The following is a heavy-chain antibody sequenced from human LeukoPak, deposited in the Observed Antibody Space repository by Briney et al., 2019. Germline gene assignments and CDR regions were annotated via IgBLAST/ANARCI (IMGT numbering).Heavy chain of an antibody. J-gene: IGHJ4*02. Sequence: GGSLRLSCAASGFTFSSYEMNWVRQAPGKGLEWVAAIWPDGSYKYYADSVKGRFTISRDNSKNTVYLQMNTLRDEDTAVYYCARAVGPFDYWGQGTLVTVSS. D-gene: IGHD3-16*01. V-gene: IGHV3-33*08. CDR3: ARAVGPFDY. CDR1: GFTFSSYE. CDR2: IWPDGSYK.